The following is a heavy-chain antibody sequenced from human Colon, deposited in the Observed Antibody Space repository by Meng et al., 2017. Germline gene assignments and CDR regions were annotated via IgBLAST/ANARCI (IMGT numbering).Heavy chain of an antibody. CDR2: INWNGGST. V-gene: IGHV3-20*04. CDR1: GFTFDDYG. CDR3: ARDLHSGSYTDY. D-gene: IGHD1-26*01. Sequence: GESLKISCAASGFTFDDYGMSWVRQAPGKGLEWVSGINWNGGSTGYADSVKGRFTSSRDNAKNSLYLQMNSLRAEDTALYYCARDLHSGSYTDYWGQGTLVTVSS. J-gene: IGHJ4*02.